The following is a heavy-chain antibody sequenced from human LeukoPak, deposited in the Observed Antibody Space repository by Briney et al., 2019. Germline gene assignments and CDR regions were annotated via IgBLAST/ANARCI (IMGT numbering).Heavy chain of an antibody. CDR3: ARAPRRQWLVYYYYMDV. Sequence: ASVKVSCKASGYTFTGYHIHWVRQAPGQGLEWMGRINPYSGDTNFAQKFQGRVTMTRDTSITTAYMDLSSLTPDDTAVYFCARAPRRQWLVYYYYMDVWGKGTTVTVSS. D-gene: IGHD6-19*01. V-gene: IGHV1-2*06. CDR2: INPYSGDT. CDR1: GYTFTGYH. J-gene: IGHJ6*03.